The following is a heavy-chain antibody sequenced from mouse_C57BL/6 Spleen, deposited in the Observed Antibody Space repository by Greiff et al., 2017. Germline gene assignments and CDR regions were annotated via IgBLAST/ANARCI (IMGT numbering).Heavy chain of an antibody. CDR1: GFTFSDYG. D-gene: IGHD1-1*01. J-gene: IGHJ2*01. Sequence: EVMLVESGGGLVKPGGSLKLSCAASGFTFSDYGMHWVRQAPEKGLEWVAYISSGSSTIYYADTVKGRFTISRDNAKNTLFLQMTSLRSEDTAMYYCASSRSAWDYFDYWGQGTTLTVSS. CDR3: ASSRSAWDYFDY. CDR2: ISSGSSTI. V-gene: IGHV5-17*01.